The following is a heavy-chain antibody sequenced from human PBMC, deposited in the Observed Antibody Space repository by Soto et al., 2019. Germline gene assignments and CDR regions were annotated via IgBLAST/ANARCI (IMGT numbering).Heavy chain of an antibody. V-gene: IGHV1-8*01. CDR2: MQPSTGRT. D-gene: IGHD1-26*01. CDR3: ARGVSAGVDY. J-gene: IGHJ4*02. Sequence: GASVKVSCKASGYSFTSLDINWVRQTAGQGLEWMGWMQPSTGRTGYAQRFQGRVTMTRDTSINTAYMELTTLTSDDTAFYYCARGVSAGVDYWGQVTLFTVSS. CDR1: GYSFTSLD.